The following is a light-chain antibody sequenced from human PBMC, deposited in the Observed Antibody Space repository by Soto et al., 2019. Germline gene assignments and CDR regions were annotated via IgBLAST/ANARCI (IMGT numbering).Light chain of an antibody. CDR1: QSVSSN. CDR3: QQYNNWLIT. CDR2: GAS. J-gene: IGKJ5*01. V-gene: IGKV3-15*01. Sequence: EIVMTQSPATLSVSPGERATISCSASQSVSSNLAWYQQKPGQAPRLLIYGASTRATGIPARFSGSGSGTEFTLTISSLQSEDFAVYYCQQYNNWLITFGQGTRLAI.